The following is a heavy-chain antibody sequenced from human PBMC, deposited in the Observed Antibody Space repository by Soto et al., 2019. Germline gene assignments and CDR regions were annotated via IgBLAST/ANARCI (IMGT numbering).Heavy chain of an antibody. CDR1: GYTFTSYD. J-gene: IGHJ6*02. CDR3: ARYGEAIVLVPAAMIGMDV. V-gene: IGHV1-8*01. D-gene: IGHD2-2*01. CDR2: MNPNSGNT. Sequence: QVQLVQSGAEVKKPGASVKVSCKASGYTFTSYDINWVRQATGQGLEWMGWMNPNSGNTGYAQKFQGRVTMTRNTSISTAYIELSSLRSEDTAVYYCARYGEAIVLVPAAMIGMDVWGQGTTVTVSS.